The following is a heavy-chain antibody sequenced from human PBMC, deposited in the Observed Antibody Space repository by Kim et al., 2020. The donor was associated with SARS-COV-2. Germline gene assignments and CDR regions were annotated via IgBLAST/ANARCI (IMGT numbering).Heavy chain of an antibody. CDR1: GYTFTSYG. CDR3: ATGALRYCSGGSCYSWATLDALDI. Sequence: ASVKVSCKASGYTFTSYGISWVRQAPGQGLEWMGWISAYNGNTNYAQKLQGRVTMTTDTSTSTAYMELGSLRSDDTAVYYCATGALRYCSGGSCYSWATLDALDIWGQGTMVTVSS. J-gene: IGHJ3*02. D-gene: IGHD2-15*01. V-gene: IGHV1-18*01. CDR2: ISAYNGNT.